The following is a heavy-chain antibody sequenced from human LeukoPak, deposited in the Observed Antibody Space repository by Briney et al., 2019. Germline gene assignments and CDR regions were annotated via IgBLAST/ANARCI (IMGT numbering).Heavy chain of an antibody. CDR2: INGDGSTT. V-gene: IGHV3-74*01. Sequence: GGPLRLSCAASGFIFNNYWMHWVRQAPGKGLMWVSRINGDGSTTAYADSVQGRFTISRDNAKNTLYLQMNSLRAEDTAVYYCAKVRWELGAFDIWGQGTMVTVSS. CDR1: GFIFNNYW. CDR3: AKVRWELGAFDI. J-gene: IGHJ3*02. D-gene: IGHD1-26*01.